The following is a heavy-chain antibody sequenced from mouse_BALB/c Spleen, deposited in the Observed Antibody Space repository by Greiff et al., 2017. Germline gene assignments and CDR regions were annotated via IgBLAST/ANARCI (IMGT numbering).Heavy chain of an antibody. CDR1: GFSLTSYG. CDR3: ARGAYDGYTFAY. J-gene: IGHJ3*01. Sequence: VMLQQSGPGLVAPSQSLSITCTVSGFSLTSYGVHWVRQPPGKGLEWLGVIWAGGSTHYNSALMSRLSISKDNSKSQVFLKMNSLQTDDTAMYYCARGAYDGYTFAYWGQGTLVTVSA. CDR2: IWAGGST. D-gene: IGHD2-3*01. V-gene: IGHV2-9*02.